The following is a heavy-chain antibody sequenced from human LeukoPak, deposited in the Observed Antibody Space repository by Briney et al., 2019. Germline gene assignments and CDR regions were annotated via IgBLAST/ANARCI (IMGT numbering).Heavy chain of an antibody. Sequence: ASVKVSCKASGYTFTSYGISWVRQAPGQGLEWMGWISAYNGNTNYAQKLQGRVTMTSDTSTSTAYMELRSLRSDDTAAYYCARVAPITMVRGVTYYFDYWGQGTLVTVSS. CDR2: ISAYNGNT. D-gene: IGHD3-10*01. CDR1: GYTFTSYG. CDR3: ARVAPITMVRGVTYYFDY. V-gene: IGHV1-18*01. J-gene: IGHJ4*02.